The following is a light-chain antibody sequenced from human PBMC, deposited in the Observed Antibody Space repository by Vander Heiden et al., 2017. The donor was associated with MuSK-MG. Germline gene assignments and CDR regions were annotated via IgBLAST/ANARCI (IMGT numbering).Light chain of an antibody. CDR2: GKN. Sequence: SSALTQDPAVSLALGQTVRITCQGDRLRRYYASWYQQKPGQAPVLVIYGKNNRPSGIPDRFSGSSSGNTASLTITGAQAEDEADYYCNSRDSSGNHLVFGGGTKLTVL. CDR3: NSRDSSGNHLV. CDR1: RLRRYY. V-gene: IGLV3-19*01. J-gene: IGLJ2*01.